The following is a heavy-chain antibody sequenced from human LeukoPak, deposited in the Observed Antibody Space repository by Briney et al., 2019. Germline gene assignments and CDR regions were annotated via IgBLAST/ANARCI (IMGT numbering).Heavy chain of an antibody. V-gene: IGHV4-61*02. CDR1: GGSISSGSYY. J-gene: IGHJ6*02. D-gene: IGHD2-2*01. CDR3: ARDPGVPAAKASYYYYGMDV. CDR2: IYASGST. Sequence: SETLSLTCTVSGGSISSGSYYWSWIRQPAGKGLEWIGRIYASGSTNYNPSLKSRVTVSVDTSKNQFSLKLSSVTAADTAVYYCARDPGVPAAKASYYYYGMDVWGQGTTVTVSS.